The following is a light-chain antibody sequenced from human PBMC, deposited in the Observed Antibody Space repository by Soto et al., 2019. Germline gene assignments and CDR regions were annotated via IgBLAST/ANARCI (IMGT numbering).Light chain of an antibody. J-gene: IGLJ1*01. Sequence: QSVLTQPPSVSGSPGQSVAISCTGTSSDVGTYNSVSWYQQPPGTAPRLMIYDVSNRPSGVPDRFSGSKSGNTASLTISGFQAEDEADYYCSSYTSTSTYVFGTGTKVTVL. CDR1: SSDVGTYNS. CDR3: SSYTSTSTYV. V-gene: IGLV2-18*02. CDR2: DVS.